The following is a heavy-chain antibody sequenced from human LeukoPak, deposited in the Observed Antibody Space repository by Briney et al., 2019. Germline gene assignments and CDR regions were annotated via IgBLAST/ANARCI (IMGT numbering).Heavy chain of an antibody. CDR1: GFTFSNYG. CDR2: IKQDGNEK. V-gene: IGHV3-7*01. J-gene: IGHJ4*02. D-gene: IGHD4/OR15-4a*01. CDR3: ARDTLGEGEDANYAVYYFDY. Sequence: PGGSLRLSCAASGFTFSNYGMSWVRQAPGKGLEWVANIKQDGNEKYYVDSVKGRFTISRDNAKNSLDLQMNSLRAEDTAVYYCARDTLGEGEDANYAVYYFDYWGQGTPVTVSS.